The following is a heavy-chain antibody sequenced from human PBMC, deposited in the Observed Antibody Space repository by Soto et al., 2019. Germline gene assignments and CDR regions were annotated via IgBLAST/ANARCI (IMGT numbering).Heavy chain of an antibody. D-gene: IGHD3-10*01. J-gene: IGHJ2*01. Sequence: KTSETLSLTCTVSAFSLTSGHYWDWIRQPPGKGLEWIGSVYHSGNTYYNPSLMSRVTISIDTSRNPVSLKLISVSAADTAVYFCAREVRSLDWYFDLWGRGTLVTVSS. V-gene: IGHV4-38-2*02. CDR3: AREVRSLDWYFDL. CDR2: VYHSGNT. CDR1: AFSLTSGHY.